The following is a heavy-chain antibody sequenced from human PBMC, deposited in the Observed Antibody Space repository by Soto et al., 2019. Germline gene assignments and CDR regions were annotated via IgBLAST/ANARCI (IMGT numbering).Heavy chain of an antibody. Sequence: QVQLVQSGAEVKKPGASVKVSCKASGYTFTSYYMHWVRQAPGQGLDWMGIINPSGGSTSYAQKSQGRVTMTRERSTTTVYMELSSLRSEDTAVYYGAGGGAIYCSGGSCYSSYWFDPWGQGTLVTVSS. V-gene: IGHV1-46*01. CDR3: AGGGAIYCSGGSCYSSYWFDP. J-gene: IGHJ5*02. D-gene: IGHD2-15*01. CDR2: INPSGGST. CDR1: GYTFTSYY.